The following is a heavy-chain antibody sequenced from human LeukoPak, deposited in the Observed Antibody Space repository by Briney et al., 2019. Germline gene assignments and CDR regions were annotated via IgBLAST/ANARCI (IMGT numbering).Heavy chain of an antibody. V-gene: IGHV3-53*01. CDR1: GFIVNTNY. CDR3: VRGDLRLPRSTPDC. CDR2: VYADGAT. D-gene: IGHD5/OR15-5a*01. J-gene: IGHJ4*02. Sequence: GGSLRLSCAASGFIVNTNYMNWVRQAPGKGLEWVSVVYADGATYYADSVKGRFTVSRDNSKNTLYLQMNGLRAEDTAVYYCVRGDLRLPRSTPDCWGQGTLVTVSS.